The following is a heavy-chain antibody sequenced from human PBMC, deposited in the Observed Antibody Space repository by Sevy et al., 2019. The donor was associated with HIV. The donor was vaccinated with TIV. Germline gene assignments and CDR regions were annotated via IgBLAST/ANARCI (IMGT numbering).Heavy chain of an antibody. CDR2: IYHSGST. D-gene: IGHD3-22*01. CDR1: GYSISSGYY. V-gene: IGHV4-38-2*02. Sequence: SETLSLTCTVSGYSISSGYYWGWIRQPPGKGLEWIGSIYHSGSTYYNPSLKSRVTISVDTSNNQFSLKLSSVTAADTAVYYCARDYLLNYYDSSGYLAYWGQGTLVTVSS. J-gene: IGHJ4*02. CDR3: ARDYLLNYYDSSGYLAY.